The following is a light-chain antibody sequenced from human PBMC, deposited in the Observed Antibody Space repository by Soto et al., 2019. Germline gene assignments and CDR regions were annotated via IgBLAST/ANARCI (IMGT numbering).Light chain of an antibody. Sequence: QSALTQPASVSGSPGQSITISCTGTSSDVGSYNLVSWYKQHPGKVPKLMIYEVSKRPSGISNRFSGSKSGNTASLTISGLQAEDEADYYCCSYAGTSTYVFGTGTKVTVL. CDR3: CSYAGTSTYV. CDR2: EVS. CDR1: SSDVGSYNL. V-gene: IGLV2-23*02. J-gene: IGLJ1*01.